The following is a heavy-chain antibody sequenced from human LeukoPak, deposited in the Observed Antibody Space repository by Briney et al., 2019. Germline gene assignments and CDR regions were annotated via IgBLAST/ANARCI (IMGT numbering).Heavy chain of an antibody. Sequence: NPSETLSLTCTVSGGSISSGDYYWSWIRQPPGKGLEWIGYIYYSGSTYYNPSLKSRVTISVDTSKNQFSLKLSSVTAADTAEYYCARSTYYYDSSASPEFDYWGQGTLVTVSA. D-gene: IGHD3-22*01. V-gene: IGHV4-30-4*01. CDR2: IYYSGST. J-gene: IGHJ4*02. CDR3: ARSTYYYDSSASPEFDY. CDR1: GGSISSGDYY.